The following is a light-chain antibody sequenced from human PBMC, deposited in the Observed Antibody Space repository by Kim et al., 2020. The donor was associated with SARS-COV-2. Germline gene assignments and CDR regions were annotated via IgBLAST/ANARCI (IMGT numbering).Light chain of an antibody. V-gene: IGLV6-57*03. CDR3: QSYDSSNQVV. J-gene: IGLJ2*01. CDR1: SGSIASNY. CDR2: EDN. Sequence: KTVTISCTRSSGSIASNYVQWYQQRPGSAPTTVIYEDNQRPSGVPDRFSGSIDSSSNSASLTISGLKTEDKADYYCQSYDSSNQVVFGGGTQLTVL.